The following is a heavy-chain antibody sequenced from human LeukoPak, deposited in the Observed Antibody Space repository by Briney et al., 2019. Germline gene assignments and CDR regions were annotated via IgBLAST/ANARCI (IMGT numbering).Heavy chain of an antibody. CDR2: ISGSGSST. CDR1: GFTFSSYA. Sequence: GGSLRLSCAASGFTFSSYAMSWVRQAPGKGLEWVSAISGSGSSTYYADSVKGRFTISRDNSKNTLYLQMNSLRAEDTAVYYCAKILRFLEWLLPPFDYWGQGTLVTVSS. V-gene: IGHV3-23*01. J-gene: IGHJ4*02. D-gene: IGHD3-3*01. CDR3: AKILRFLEWLLPPFDY.